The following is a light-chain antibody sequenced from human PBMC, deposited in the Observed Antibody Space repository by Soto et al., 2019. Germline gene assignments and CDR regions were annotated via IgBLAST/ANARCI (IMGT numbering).Light chain of an antibody. CDR3: SSYTSSSTPLV. V-gene: IGLV2-14*01. J-gene: IGLJ1*01. CDR2: DVS. CDR1: SSDVGGYNY. Sequence: QSALTQPASVSGSPRQSITISCTGTSSDVGGYNYVSWYQQHPGKAPKLMIYDVSNRPSGVSNRFSGSKSGNTASLTISGLQAEDEADYYCSSYTSSSTPLVFGTGTKLTVL.